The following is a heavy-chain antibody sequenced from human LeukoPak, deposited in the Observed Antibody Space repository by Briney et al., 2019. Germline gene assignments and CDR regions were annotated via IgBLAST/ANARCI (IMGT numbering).Heavy chain of an antibody. CDR1: GFTFNTYT. V-gene: IGHV3-7*03. CDR3: ARALWFGDTNWFDP. CDR2: IKQDGSEK. Sequence: GGSLRLSCAASGFTFNTYTMNWARKAPGKGLEWVANIKQDGSEKYYVDSVKGRFTISRDNAKNSLYLQMNSLRAEDTAVYYCARALWFGDTNWFDPWGQGTLVTVSS. D-gene: IGHD3-10*01. J-gene: IGHJ5*02.